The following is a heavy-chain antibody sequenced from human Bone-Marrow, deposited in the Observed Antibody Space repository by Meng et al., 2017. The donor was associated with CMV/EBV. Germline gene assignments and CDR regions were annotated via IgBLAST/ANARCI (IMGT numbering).Heavy chain of an antibody. CDR1: GGSISSSSYY. V-gene: IGHV4-39*07. CDR3: ARGSGFRSGSYYGG. CDR2: IYYSGST. D-gene: IGHD1-26*01. Sequence: GSLRLSCTVSGGSISSSSYYWGWIRQPPGKGLEWIGPIYYSGSTYYNPTLKSRVTISVDTSKNQYSLKLSSVTAADTAVYYCARGSGFRSGSYYGGWGQGTLVAVSS. J-gene: IGHJ4*02.